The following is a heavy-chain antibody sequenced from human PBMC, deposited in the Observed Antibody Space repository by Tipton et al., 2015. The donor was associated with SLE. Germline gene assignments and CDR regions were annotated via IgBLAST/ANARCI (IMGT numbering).Heavy chain of an antibody. CDR2: IYHSGST. J-gene: IGHJ3*02. Sequence: TLSLTCAVSSYSISSGYYWGWIRQPPGKGLEWIGSIYHSGSTYYNPSLKSRVTISVDTSKNQFSLTLSSVTAADTAVYYCASLVNSSSWYVGAFDIWGQGTMVTVS. CDR3: ASLVNSSSWYVGAFDI. CDR1: SYSISSGYY. V-gene: IGHV4-38-2*01. D-gene: IGHD6-13*01.